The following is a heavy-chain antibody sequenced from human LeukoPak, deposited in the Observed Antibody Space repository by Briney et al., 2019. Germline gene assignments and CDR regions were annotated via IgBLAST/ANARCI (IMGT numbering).Heavy chain of an antibody. CDR3: ARAVLAVAVRGELDY. Sequence: ASVKVSCKASGYTFTSYYMHWVRQAPGQGLEWMGIINPSGASTSYAQKSQGRVTMTRDTSTSTVYMELSSLRSEDTAVYYCARAVLAVAVRGELDYWGQGTLVTVSS. V-gene: IGHV1-46*01. CDR1: GYTFTSYY. D-gene: IGHD6-19*01. CDR2: INPSGAST. J-gene: IGHJ4*02.